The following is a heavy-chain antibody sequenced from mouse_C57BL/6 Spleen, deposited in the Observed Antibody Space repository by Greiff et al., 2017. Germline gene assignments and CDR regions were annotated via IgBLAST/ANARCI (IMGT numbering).Heavy chain of an antibody. CDR2: IDPSDSYT. J-gene: IGHJ3*01. V-gene: IGHV1-69*01. CDR3: ARGGYEDDGGFAY. Sequence: QVQLQQPGAELVMPGASVKLSCKASGYTFTSYWMHWVKQRPGQGVEWIGEIDPSDSYTNYNQKFKGKSTLTVDKSSSTAYMQLSSLTYEDSAVYYSARGGYEDDGGFAYWGQGTLVTVSA. CDR1: GYTFTSYW. D-gene: IGHD2-4*01.